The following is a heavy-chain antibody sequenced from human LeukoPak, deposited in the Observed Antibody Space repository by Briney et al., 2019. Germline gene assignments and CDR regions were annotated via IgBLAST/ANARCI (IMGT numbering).Heavy chain of an antibody. D-gene: IGHD3-22*01. CDR1: GDSVSSNSAC. V-gene: IGHV6-1*01. CDR3: ARRFYDSSGYRFDY. Sequence: SQTLSLTCVISGDSVSSNSACWNWIRQSPSRGLEWLGRTYYRSKWKNDYAVSVKSRITINPDTSKNQFSLKLSSVTAADTAVYYCARRFYDSSGYRFDYWGQGTLVTVSS. CDR2: TYYRSKWKN. J-gene: IGHJ4*02.